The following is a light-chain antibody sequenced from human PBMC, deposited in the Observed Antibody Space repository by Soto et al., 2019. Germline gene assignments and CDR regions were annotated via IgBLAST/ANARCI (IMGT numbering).Light chain of an antibody. V-gene: IGKV1-33*01. J-gene: IGKJ4*01. CDR1: QDISNY. CDR3: QQYDNRPQLT. Sequence: DIQMTQSPSSLSASVGDRVTITCQASQDISNYLNWYQQKPGKAPKLLIYDASNLETGVPSRFSGSGSGTDFTCTISSLQPEDIATYYCQQYDNRPQLTFGGGTKVEIK. CDR2: DAS.